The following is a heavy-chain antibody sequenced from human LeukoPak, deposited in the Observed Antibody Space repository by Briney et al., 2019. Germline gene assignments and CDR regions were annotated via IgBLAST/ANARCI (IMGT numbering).Heavy chain of an antibody. Sequence: GRSLRLSCAASGFTFSSYGMHWVGQAPGKGLEWVAVISYDGSNKYYADSVKGRFTISRDNSKNTLYLQMNSLRAEDTAVYYCAKEGNDILTGQTLDYWGQGTLVTVSS. CDR2: ISYDGSNK. D-gene: IGHD3-9*01. CDR1: GFTFSSYG. V-gene: IGHV3-30*18. J-gene: IGHJ4*02. CDR3: AKEGNDILTGQTLDY.